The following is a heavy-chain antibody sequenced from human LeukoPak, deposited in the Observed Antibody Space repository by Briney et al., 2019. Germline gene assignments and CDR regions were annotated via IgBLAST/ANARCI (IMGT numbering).Heavy chain of an antibody. Sequence: SETLSLTCSVSGGSISSYYWSWIRQPPGKGLEWIGYIYYSGSTNYNPSLKSQVTISVDTSKNQFSLKLSSVTAADTAVYYCARVGLVSPPAEYFKHGGQRTLVTVS. CDR3: ARVGLVSPPAEYFKH. CDR2: IYYSGST. D-gene: IGHD3/OR15-3a*01. V-gene: IGHV4-59*01. J-gene: IGHJ1*01. CDR1: GGSISSYY.